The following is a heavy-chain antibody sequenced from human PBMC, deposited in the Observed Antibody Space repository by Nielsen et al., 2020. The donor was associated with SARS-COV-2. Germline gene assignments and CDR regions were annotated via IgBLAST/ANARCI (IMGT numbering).Heavy chain of an antibody. D-gene: IGHD4-17*01. CDR3: ARERGGDYGEAFDI. CDR2: IHYRGST. J-gene: IGHJ3*02. CDR1: GGSISNYY. Sequence: SETLSLTCSVSGGSISNYYWSWIRRPPGKRLEWIGYIHYRGSTTYNPSLKSRVTISLDTSKMQFSLRLSSVTAADTAMYYCARERGGDYGEAFDIWGQGTMVTVSS. V-gene: IGHV4-59*01.